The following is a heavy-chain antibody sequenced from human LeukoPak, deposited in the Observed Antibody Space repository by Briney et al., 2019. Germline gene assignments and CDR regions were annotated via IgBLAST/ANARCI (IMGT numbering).Heavy chain of an antibody. CDR3: VRDHHRRLYDSQARDTFDI. Sequence: AGGSLRLSCAASGFTFSSYSMNWVRQAPGKGLEWVSYISSSSSTIYYADSVRGRFTIPRDNAKNSLYLQMNSLRAEDTAVYYCVRDHHRRLYDSQARDTFDIWGRGTMVTVSS. D-gene: IGHD5/OR15-5a*01. V-gene: IGHV3-48*01. CDR1: GFTFSSYS. J-gene: IGHJ3*02. CDR2: ISSSSSTI.